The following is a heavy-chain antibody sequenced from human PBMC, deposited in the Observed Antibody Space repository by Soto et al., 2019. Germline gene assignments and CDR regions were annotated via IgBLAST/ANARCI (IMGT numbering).Heavy chain of an antibody. CDR3: AIATPTVSYWLDL. D-gene: IGHD4-4*01. Sequence: SLRLSCAASGFIFSSYWMSWFRQAPGKGPEWVANIKEDGGEQHYVDSVKGRFTISRDNTENSLFLQMNNLRAEDSAIYYCAIATPTVSYWLDLWGTGTKVTVSS. CDR1: GFIFSSYW. V-gene: IGHV3-7*03. CDR2: IKEDGGEQ. J-gene: IGHJ5*02.